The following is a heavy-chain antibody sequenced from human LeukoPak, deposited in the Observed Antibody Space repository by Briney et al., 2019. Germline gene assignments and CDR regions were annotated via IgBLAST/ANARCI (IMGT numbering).Heavy chain of an antibody. CDR1: GYTFTGYY. D-gene: IGHD6-19*01. CDR2: INPNSGGT. CDR3: ARVSSYRGQWLVREGGIYFDY. Sequence: ASVKVSCKASGYTFTGYYMHWVRQAPGQGLEWMGWINPNSGGTNYAQKFQGRVTMTRDTSISTAYMELSSLRSEDTAVYYCARVSSYRGQWLVREGGIYFDYWGQGTLVTVSS. V-gene: IGHV1-2*02. J-gene: IGHJ4*02.